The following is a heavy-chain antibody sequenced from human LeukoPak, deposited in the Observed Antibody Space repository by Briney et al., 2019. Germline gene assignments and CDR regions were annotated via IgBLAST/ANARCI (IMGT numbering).Heavy chain of an antibody. D-gene: IGHD3-16*01. CDR3: AKGDDYDYVVKGNYFDY. V-gene: IGHV3-23*01. CDR1: GFTFSSYA. CDR2: ISGSGGST. J-gene: IGHJ4*02. Sequence: GGSLRLSCAASGFTFSSYAMSWVRQAPGKGLEWVSAISGSGGSTYYADSVKGRFTISRDNSKNTLYQQMNSLRAEDTALYYCAKGDDYDYVVKGNYFDYWGQGTLVTVSS.